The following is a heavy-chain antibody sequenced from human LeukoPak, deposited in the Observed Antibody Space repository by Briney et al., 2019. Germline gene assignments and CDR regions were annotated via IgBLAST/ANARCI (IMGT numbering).Heavy chain of an antibody. D-gene: IGHD1-26*01. V-gene: IGHV3-74*01. CDR2: INPAGSST. CDR1: GFTFSSDW. CDR3: ARGVRGSYGTDL. J-gene: IGHJ5*02. Sequence: SGGPLRLSCAASGFTFSSDWMHWVRQAPGQGLVWVSRINPAGSSTNYADSVKGRFTISRDNAMNTLYLHLNSLRAEDTAVYCCARGVRGSYGTDLWGQGTLVTVSS.